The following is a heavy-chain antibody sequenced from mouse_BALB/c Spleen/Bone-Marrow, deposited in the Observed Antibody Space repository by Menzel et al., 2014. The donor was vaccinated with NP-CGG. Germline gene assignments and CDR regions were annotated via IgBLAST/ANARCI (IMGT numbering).Heavy chain of an antibody. Sequence: QVQLQQSGPGLVAPSQSLSITCTASGFSLTSYGVHWVRQPPGKGLEWLGVIWAGGSTHYNSALMSRLSINKDNSKSQVFLKMNSLQTDDTAMYYCARGLQYYAMDYWGQGTSGTVSS. CDR1: GFSLTSYG. V-gene: IGHV2-9*02. CDR3: ARGLQYYAMDY. CDR2: IWAGGST. D-gene: IGHD2-4*01. J-gene: IGHJ4*01.